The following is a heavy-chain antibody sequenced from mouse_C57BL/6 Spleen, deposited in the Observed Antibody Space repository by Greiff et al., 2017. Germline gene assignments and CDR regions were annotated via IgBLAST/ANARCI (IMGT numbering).Heavy chain of an antibody. V-gene: IGHV1-61*01. CDR2: IYPSDSET. Sequence: QVQLQQPGAELVRPGSSVKLSCKASGYTFTSYWVDWVKQRPGQGLEWIGNIYPSDSETHYNQKFKDKATLTVDKSSSTAYMQLSSLTSEDSAVYYCGRGGYFDYWGQGTTLTVSS. J-gene: IGHJ2*01. CDR1: GYTFTSYW. CDR3: GRGGYFDY.